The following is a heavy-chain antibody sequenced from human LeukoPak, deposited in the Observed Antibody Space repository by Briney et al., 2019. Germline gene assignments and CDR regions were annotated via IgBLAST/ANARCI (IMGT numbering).Heavy chain of an antibody. CDR2: IYQSGRT. J-gene: IGHJ4*02. CDR1: GGSINSSRLY. CDR3: SRWDY. Sequence: SETLSLTCTVSGGSINSSRLYWGWVRQPPGKGLEWIGNIYQSGRTYYNPSLRSRVTISMNTSRNQFSLKLVSVTAADTAVYFCSRWDYWGQGILVTVSS. V-gene: IGHV4-39*01.